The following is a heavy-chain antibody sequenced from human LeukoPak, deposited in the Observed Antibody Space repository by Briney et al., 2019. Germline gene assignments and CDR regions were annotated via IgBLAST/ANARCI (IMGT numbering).Heavy chain of an antibody. V-gene: IGHV3-30*02. J-gene: IGHJ3*02. CDR3: AKVAREFMGAFDI. CDR2: IRYDGSNK. D-gene: IGHD3-10*01. Sequence: GGSLRLSCAVSGFTFSSYGMHWVRQAPGKGLEWVAFIRYDGSNKYYADSVKGRFTISRDNSKNTLYLQMNSLRAEDTAVYYCAKVAREFMGAFDIWGQGTMVTVSS. CDR1: GFTFSSYG.